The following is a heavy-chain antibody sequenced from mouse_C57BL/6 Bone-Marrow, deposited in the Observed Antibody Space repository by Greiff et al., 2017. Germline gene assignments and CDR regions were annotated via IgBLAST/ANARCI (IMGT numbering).Heavy chain of an antibody. V-gene: IGHV1-82*01. CDR1: GYAFSSSW. CDR3: APLLSS. CDR2: IYPGGGYT. J-gene: IGHJ4*01. Sequence: VQLQQSGPELVKPGASVKISCKASGYAFSSSWMNWVQQRPGKGLEWIGRIYPGGGYTNYHGRLKGKATLSADKASSTAYMQLSSLTSEDSAVYFCAPLLSSGGQGTSVTVSS. D-gene: IGHD2-1*01.